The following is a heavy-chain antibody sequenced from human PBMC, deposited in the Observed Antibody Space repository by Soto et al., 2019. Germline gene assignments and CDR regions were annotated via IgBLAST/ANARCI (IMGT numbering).Heavy chain of an antibody. CDR2: ISYSGNT. CDR1: GASISSYY. D-gene: IGHD6-6*01. CDR3: VRDAYSSSHFDY. J-gene: IGHJ4*02. V-gene: IGHV4-59*01. Sequence: PSETLSLTCTVSGASISSYYWSWIRQPPGKRLEWVGFISYSGNTNYNPSLESRVTISVDTSKNQFSLRLSSVTAADTAVYYCVRDAYSSSHFDYWGQGTLVTSPQ.